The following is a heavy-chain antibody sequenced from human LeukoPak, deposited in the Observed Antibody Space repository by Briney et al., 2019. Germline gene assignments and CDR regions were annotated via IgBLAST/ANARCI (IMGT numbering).Heavy chain of an antibody. J-gene: IGHJ4*02. Sequence: PGGSLRLSCAASGFTFSSYSMNWVRQAPGKGLEWVSYISSSSSTTYYADSVKGRFTISRDNAKNSLYLQMNSLRAEDTAVCYCASSHILGLDYWGQGTLVTVSS. CDR1: GFTFSSYS. V-gene: IGHV3-48*01. D-gene: IGHD2-21*01. CDR2: ISSSSSTT. CDR3: ASSHILGLDY.